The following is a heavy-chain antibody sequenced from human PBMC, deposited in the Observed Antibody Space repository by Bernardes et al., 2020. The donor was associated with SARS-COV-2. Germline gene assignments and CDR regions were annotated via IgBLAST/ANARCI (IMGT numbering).Heavy chain of an antibody. CDR3: ARGGYSYGNYYYGMDV. Sequence: VFLSLSCAASGFTVSSNYMSWVRQAPGKGLEWVSVIYSGGSTYYADSVKGRFTISRDNSKNTLYLQMNSLRAEDTAVYYCARGGYSYGNYYYGMDVWGQGTTVTVSS. V-gene: IGHV3-53*01. J-gene: IGHJ6*02. CDR1: GFTVSSNY. D-gene: IGHD5-18*01. CDR2: IYSGGST.